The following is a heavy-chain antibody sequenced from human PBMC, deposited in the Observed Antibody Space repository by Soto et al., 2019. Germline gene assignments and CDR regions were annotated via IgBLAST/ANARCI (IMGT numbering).Heavy chain of an antibody. Sequence: SVKVSCKTSGYTDSVYHMRWVRQDPEKGLEWMGWINPNSGGTNYAEKFQGRVTMTRDTYISTAYMELSRLRSDDTAVYYCARVFAPPGYSSPYFDYWCQGTLVSV. CDR2: INPNSGGT. CDR3: ARVFAPPGYSSPYFDY. CDR1: GYTDSVYH. J-gene: IGHJ4*02. V-gene: IGHV1-2*02. D-gene: IGHD6-19*01.